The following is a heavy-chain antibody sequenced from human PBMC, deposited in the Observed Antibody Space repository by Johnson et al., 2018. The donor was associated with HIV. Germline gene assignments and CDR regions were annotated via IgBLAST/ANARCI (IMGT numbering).Heavy chain of an antibody. Sequence: QEQLVESGGGVVQPGRSLRLSCAASGFTFSSYAMHWVRQAPGKGLEWVAVISYDGSNKYYADSVKGRFTISRDNSKNTAYLQMNSLRAEDTAVYYCARRDAALVTAAFDIWGQGTMVTVSS. D-gene: IGHD5-18*01. V-gene: IGHV3-30*14. CDR3: ARRDAALVTAAFDI. CDR1: GFTFSSYA. CDR2: ISYDGSNK. J-gene: IGHJ3*02.